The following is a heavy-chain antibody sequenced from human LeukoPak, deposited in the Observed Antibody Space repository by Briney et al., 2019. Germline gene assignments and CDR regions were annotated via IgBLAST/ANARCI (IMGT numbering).Heavy chain of an antibody. J-gene: IGHJ4*02. CDR2: ISGSGGST. CDR1: GFTFSSYW. CDR3: ARPYCTDGVCDYYFDY. Sequence: GGSLRLSCAASGFTFSSYWMSWVRQAPGKGLEWVSAISGSGGSTYYADSVKGRFTISRDNAKNSLFLHMNSLRAEDTAVYYCARPYCTDGVCDYYFDYWGQGTLVTVSS. D-gene: IGHD2-8*01. V-gene: IGHV3-23*01.